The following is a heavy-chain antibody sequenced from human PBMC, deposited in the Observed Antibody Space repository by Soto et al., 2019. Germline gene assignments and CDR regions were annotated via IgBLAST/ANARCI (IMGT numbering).Heavy chain of an antibody. Sequence: PSETLSLTCTVSGGSISSGGYYWSWIRQHPGKGLEWIGYIYYSGSTYYNPSLKSRVTISVDTSKNQFSLKLSSVTAADTAVYYCARVGYCSGGSCYSAYWFDPWGQGTLVTVSS. V-gene: IGHV4-31*03. CDR2: IYYSGST. CDR1: GGSISSGGYY. D-gene: IGHD2-15*01. J-gene: IGHJ5*02. CDR3: ARVGYCSGGSCYSAYWFDP.